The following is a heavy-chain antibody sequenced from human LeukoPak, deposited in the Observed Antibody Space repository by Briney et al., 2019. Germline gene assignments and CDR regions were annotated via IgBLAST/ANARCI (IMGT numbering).Heavy chain of an antibody. Sequence: GGSLRLSCAASGFSFSRHWMSWVRQAPGKGLEWVASIRQNGNEKYYVESVKGRFIISRDNAENSASLQMNSLRDEDTAIYYCARLMGESTIYDLWGQGTLVTVSS. CDR1: GFSFSRHW. D-gene: IGHD5/OR15-5a*01. J-gene: IGHJ5*02. V-gene: IGHV3-7*01. CDR2: IRQNGNEK. CDR3: ARLMGESTIYDL.